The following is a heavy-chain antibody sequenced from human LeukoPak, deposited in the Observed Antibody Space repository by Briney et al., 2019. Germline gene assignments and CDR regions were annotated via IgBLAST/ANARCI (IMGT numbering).Heavy chain of an antibody. Sequence: SVKVSCKASGGTFSSYAISWVRQAPGQGLEWMGGIIPIFGTANYAQKFQGRVTITADESTSTAYMELSSLRSEDTAVYYCARAGDSSSWLIEIAFDYWGQGTLVTVSS. CDR1: GGTFSSYA. V-gene: IGHV1-69*13. CDR2: IIPIFGTA. CDR3: ARAGDSSSWLIEIAFDY. J-gene: IGHJ4*02. D-gene: IGHD6-13*01.